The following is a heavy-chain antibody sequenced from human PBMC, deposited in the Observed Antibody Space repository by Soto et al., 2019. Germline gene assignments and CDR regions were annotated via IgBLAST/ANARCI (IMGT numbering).Heavy chain of an antibody. Sequence: SQTLSLTCAISVDSVSSNSAAWNWIRLSPSRGLEWLARTYYRSRWYNDYAVSVRSRITVNPDTSKNQFSLQLTSVTPEDTAVYYCARGLAAAGSSPSYYYYYGMDVWGQGTTVTVSS. V-gene: IGHV6-1*01. J-gene: IGHJ6*02. CDR2: TYYRSRWYN. D-gene: IGHD6-13*01. CDR3: ARGLAAAGSSPSYYYYYGMDV. CDR1: VDSVSSNSAA.